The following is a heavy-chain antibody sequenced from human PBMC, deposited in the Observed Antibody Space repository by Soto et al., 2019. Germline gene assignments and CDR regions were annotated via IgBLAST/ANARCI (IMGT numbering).Heavy chain of an antibody. D-gene: IGHD2-21*02. CDR1: GYSFTSYW. CDR2: IYPGDSDT. CDR3: ARTVVTPIDYYYYGMDV. Sequence: PVESLKISCNGSGYSFTSYWIGWVRQMPGKGLEWMGIIYPGDSDTRYSPSFQGQVTISADKSISTAYLQWSSLKASDTAMYYCARTVVTPIDYYYYGMDVWGQGTTVTVSS. V-gene: IGHV5-51*01. J-gene: IGHJ6*02.